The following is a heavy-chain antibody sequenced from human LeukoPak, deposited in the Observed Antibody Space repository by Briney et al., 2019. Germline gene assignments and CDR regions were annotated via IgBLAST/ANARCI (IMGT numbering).Heavy chain of an antibody. V-gene: IGHV1-18*01. CDR1: GYSFTDYI. Sequence: ASVKVSCKTSGYSFTDYIIAWVRQAPGQGLEWLGWIGTYDGHTSYAQKVQGRVTMATDTSATTAYLELRSLTSDDTALYYCARLMDNNYDGSAFDYWGQGTLVTVSS. CDR3: ARLMDNNYDGSAFDY. D-gene: IGHD3-22*01. J-gene: IGHJ4*02. CDR2: IGTYDGHT.